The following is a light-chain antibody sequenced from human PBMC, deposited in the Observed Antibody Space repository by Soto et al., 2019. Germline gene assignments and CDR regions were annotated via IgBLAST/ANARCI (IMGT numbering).Light chain of an antibody. CDR1: SSDVGGYNY. J-gene: IGLJ2*01. V-gene: IGLV2-8*01. CDR2: EVS. CDR3: ISYAGSTSVV. Sequence: QSALTQPPSASGSPGQSVTISCTGTSSDVGGYNYVSWYQQHPGKAPKLMIYEVSKRPSGVPDRFSGSKSGNTASLTVSGLQAEDEADYYCISYAGSTSVVFGGGTKLTVL.